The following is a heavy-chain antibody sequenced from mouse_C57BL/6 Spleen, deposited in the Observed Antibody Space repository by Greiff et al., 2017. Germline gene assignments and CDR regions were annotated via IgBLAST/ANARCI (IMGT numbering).Heavy chain of an antibody. J-gene: IGHJ2*01. CDR1: GYTFTEYT. Sequence: QVQLKESGAELVKPGASVKLSCKASGYTFTEYTIHWVKQRSGQGLEWIGWFYPGSGSIKYNEKFKDKATLTADKSSSTVYMELSRLTSEDSAVYFCERHDYDGYYVPYYFDYWGQGTTLTVSS. V-gene: IGHV1-62-2*01. CDR2: FYPGSGSI. CDR3: ERHDYDGYYVPYYFDY. D-gene: IGHD2-3*01.